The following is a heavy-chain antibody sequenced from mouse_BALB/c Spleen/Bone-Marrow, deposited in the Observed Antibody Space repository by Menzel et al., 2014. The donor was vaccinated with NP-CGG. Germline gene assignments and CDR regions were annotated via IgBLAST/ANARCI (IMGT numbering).Heavy chain of an antibody. D-gene: IGHD6-1*01. CDR1: GYSITSDYY. J-gene: IGHJ2*01. CDR2: ISYDGSN. CDR3: ARDPDEGAHFDY. V-gene: IGHV3-6*02. Sequence: EVQLQESGPCLVKPSQSLSLTCSVTGYSITSDYYWNLIRQFPGNKLEWLGYISYDGSNNYNPSLKNRISITRDTPKNQFILKLNSVTAEDTATYYCARDPDEGAHFDYWGQGTTLTVSS.